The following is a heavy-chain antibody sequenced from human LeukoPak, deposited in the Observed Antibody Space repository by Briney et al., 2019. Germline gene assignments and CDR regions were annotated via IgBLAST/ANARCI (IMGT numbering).Heavy chain of an antibody. J-gene: IGHJ4*02. CDR1: GYSFTGYY. D-gene: IGHD6-19*01. CDR2: INPNSGDA. V-gene: IGHV1-2*02. CDR3: ARVWLVRPLDY. Sequence: ASVKVSCKASGYSFTGYYMHWVRQAPGQGLEWMGWINPNSGDAKYAQKFQGRVTMTRDTSISTAYMELTGLRSDDTAVYYCARVWLVRPLDYWGQGTLVTVSS.